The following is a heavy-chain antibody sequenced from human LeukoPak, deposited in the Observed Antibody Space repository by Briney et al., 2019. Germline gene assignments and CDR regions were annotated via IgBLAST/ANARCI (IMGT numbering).Heavy chain of an antibody. CDR3: ARGPALGGLDV. Sequence: GASVKVSCKASGYSFTSYYIHWVRQAPGQGLEWMGTINPNGGSTDYAQKFQGRVTMTRDTSTSSIYMELNSLRSDVTAAYYCARGPALGGLDVWGRGTTVTVSS. CDR2: INPNGGST. J-gene: IGHJ6*02. CDR1: GYSFTSYY. V-gene: IGHV1-46*01.